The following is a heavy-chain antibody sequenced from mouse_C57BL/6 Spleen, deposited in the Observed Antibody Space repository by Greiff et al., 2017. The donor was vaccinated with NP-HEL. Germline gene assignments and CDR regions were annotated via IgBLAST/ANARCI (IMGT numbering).Heavy chain of an antibody. CDR3: ARSYDY. CDR2: ISNGGGST. CDR1: GFTFSDYY. J-gene: IGHJ2*01. V-gene: IGHV5-12*01. Sequence: EVHLVESGGGLVQPGGSLKLSCAASGFTFSDYYMYWVRQTPEKRLEWVAYISNGGGSTYYPDTVKGRFTISRDNAKNTLYLQMSRLKSEDTAMYYCARSYDYWGQGTTLTVSS.